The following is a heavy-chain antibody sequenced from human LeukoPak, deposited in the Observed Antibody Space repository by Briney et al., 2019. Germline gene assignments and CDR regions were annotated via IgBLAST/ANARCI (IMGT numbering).Heavy chain of an antibody. J-gene: IGHJ4*02. Sequence: GRSLRLSCAASGFTFSSYAMHWVRQAPGKGLEWVAVISYDGSNKYYADSVKGRFTISRDNAKNTLYLQMNSLRAEDTAVYYCARDGSLPDYWGQGTLVTVSS. CDR2: ISYDGSNK. CDR3: ARDGSLPDY. V-gene: IGHV3-30*04. CDR1: GFTFSSYA.